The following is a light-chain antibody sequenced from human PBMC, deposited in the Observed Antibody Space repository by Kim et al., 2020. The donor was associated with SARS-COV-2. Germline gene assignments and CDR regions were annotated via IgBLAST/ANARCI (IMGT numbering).Light chain of an antibody. J-gene: IGLJ2*01. CDR2: DNS. CDR3: QSYDSSLSGFVV. Sequence: DTMPCTGSSSNIGAGYDVHWYQQLPGTAPKLLIYDNSNRPSGVPDRFSGSKSGTSASLAITGLQAEDEADYYCQSYDSSLSGFVVFGGGTQLTVL. V-gene: IGLV1-40*01. CDR1: SSNIGAGYD.